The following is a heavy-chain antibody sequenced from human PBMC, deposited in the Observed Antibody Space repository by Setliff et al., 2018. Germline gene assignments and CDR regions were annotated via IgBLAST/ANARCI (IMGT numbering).Heavy chain of an antibody. D-gene: IGHD1-1*01. CDR2: IYQSGNT. CDR1: GGSFSNYY. V-gene: IGHV4-34*01. CDR3: RQAVVGRDVFDI. J-gene: IGHJ3*02. Sequence: SETLSLTCTVYGGSFSNYYWSWIRQPPGKGLQWIGKIYQSGNTYYNPSLESRVTISVDTSGNHFSLRLSSVTAADTALYYCRQAVVGRDVFDIWGQGTVVTVSS.